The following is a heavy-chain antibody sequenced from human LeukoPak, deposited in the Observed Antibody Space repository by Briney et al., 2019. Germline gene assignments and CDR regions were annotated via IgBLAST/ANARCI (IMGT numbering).Heavy chain of an antibody. Sequence: SETLSLTCTVSGGSISSYHWSWIRQPPGKGLEGIGYIYYSGSTNYNPSLKSRVTISVGTSKNQFSLKLSSVTAADTAVYYCARDGPYYYGSGSYLWGQGTLVTVSS. J-gene: IGHJ4*02. CDR1: GGSISSYH. CDR3: ARDGPYYYGSGSYL. CDR2: IYYSGST. D-gene: IGHD3-10*01. V-gene: IGHV4-59*01.